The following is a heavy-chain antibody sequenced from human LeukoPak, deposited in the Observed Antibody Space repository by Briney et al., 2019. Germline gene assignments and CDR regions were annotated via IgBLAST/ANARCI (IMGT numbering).Heavy chain of an antibody. Sequence: GGSLRLSCAASGFTFSSYAMSWVRQAPGKGLEWVAVISYDGSNKYYADSVKGRFTISRDNSKNTLYLQMNSLRAEDTAVYYCAKELPVVVAATPYYYGMDVWGQGTTVTVSS. CDR3: AKELPVVVAATPYYYGMDV. CDR1: GFTFSSYA. J-gene: IGHJ6*02. D-gene: IGHD2-15*01. CDR2: ISYDGSNK. V-gene: IGHV3-30*18.